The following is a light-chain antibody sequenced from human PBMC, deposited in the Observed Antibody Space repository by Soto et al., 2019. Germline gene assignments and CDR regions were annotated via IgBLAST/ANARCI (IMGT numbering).Light chain of an antibody. Sequence: EIVLTQSPATLSLSPGERATLSCRASQSVSSYFAWYQQKPGQAPRLLIYDASNRATGIPARFSGSGSGTDFSLTISILEPEDFAVYYCQQRSNWPVTFGQGTKVDI. V-gene: IGKV3-11*01. CDR3: QQRSNWPVT. J-gene: IGKJ1*01. CDR2: DAS. CDR1: QSVSSY.